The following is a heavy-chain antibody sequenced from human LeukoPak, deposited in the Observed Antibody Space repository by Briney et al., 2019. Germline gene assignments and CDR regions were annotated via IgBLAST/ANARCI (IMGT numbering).Heavy chain of an antibody. D-gene: IGHD3-22*01. CDR3: ARQLDYYDKRDY. V-gene: IGHV5-10-1*01. J-gene: IGHJ4*02. Sequence: HGESLKISCKGSGYSFTNYGISWERQMPGKGLEWMGRIDPSDSYSNYGPSFQGHVTISADRSISTAYLQWRSLKASDTAMYYCARQLDYYDKRDYWGQGTLVTVAS. CDR2: IDPSDSYS. CDR1: GYSFTNYG.